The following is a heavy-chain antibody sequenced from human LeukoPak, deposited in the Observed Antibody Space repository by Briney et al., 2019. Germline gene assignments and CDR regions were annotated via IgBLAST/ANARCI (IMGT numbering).Heavy chain of an antibody. D-gene: IGHD6-19*01. V-gene: IGHV1-24*01. J-gene: IGHJ5*02. CDR3: ATLVGSSGWYGEGWFDP. Sequence: ASVKVSCKVSGYTLTELSMHWVRQAPGKGLEWMGGFDPEDGETIYAQKFQGRVTMTEDTSTDTAHMELSSLRSEDTAVYYCATLVGSSGWYGEGWFDPWGQGTLVTVSS. CDR1: GYTLTELS. CDR2: FDPEDGET.